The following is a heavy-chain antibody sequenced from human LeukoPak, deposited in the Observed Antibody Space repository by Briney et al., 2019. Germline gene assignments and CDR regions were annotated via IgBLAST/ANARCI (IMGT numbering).Heavy chain of an antibody. CDR3: ATAPLGYCSSTSCYLRYD. CDR1: GYTLTELS. J-gene: IGHJ4*02. D-gene: IGHD2-2*01. Sequence: ASVKVSCKVSGYTLTELSMHWVRQAPGKGLEWMGGFDPEDGETIYAQKFQGRVTMTEDTSTDTAYMELSSLRSEDTAVYYCATAPLGYCSSTSCYLRYDWGQGTLVTVSS. CDR2: FDPEDGET. V-gene: IGHV1-24*01.